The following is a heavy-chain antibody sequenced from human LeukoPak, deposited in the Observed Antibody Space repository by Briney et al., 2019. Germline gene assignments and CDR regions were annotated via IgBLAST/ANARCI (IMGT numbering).Heavy chain of an antibody. CDR1: GYTFTGYY. CDR2: INPNSGGT. Sequence: ASVKVSCKASGYTFTGYYMHWVRQAPGQGLEWMGWINPNSGGTNYAQKFQGRVTMTRDTSISTAYMELSSLRSDDTAVYYCARGPSPGSTYYYYFGVDVWGQGTTVTVSS. CDR3: ARGPSPGSTYYYYFGVDV. V-gene: IGHV1-2*02. D-gene: IGHD5/OR15-5a*01. J-gene: IGHJ6*02.